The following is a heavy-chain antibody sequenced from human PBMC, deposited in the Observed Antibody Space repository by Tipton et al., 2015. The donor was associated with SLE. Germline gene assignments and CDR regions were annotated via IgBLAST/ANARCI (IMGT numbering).Heavy chain of an antibody. CDR2: IYYSGST. V-gene: IGHV4-39*07. CDR3: ARGAARRRYFDY. D-gene: IGHD6-6*01. CDR1: GGSISSSSYY. Sequence: LRLSCTVSGGSISSSSYYWGWIRQPPGKGLEWIGSIYYSGSTYYNPSLKSRVTISVDTSKNQFSLKLSSVTAADTAVYYCARGAARRRYFDYWGQGTLVTVSS. J-gene: IGHJ4*02.